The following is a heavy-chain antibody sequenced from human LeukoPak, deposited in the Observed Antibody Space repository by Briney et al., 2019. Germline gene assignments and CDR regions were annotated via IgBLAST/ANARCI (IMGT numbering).Heavy chain of an antibody. J-gene: IGHJ4*02. D-gene: IGHD2-2*01. V-gene: IGHV3-23*01. CDR1: GFSFSTDG. Sequence: GGSLRLSCSASGFSFSTDGMSRVRQAPGKGLEWVSGILGLGGASRTYYADSVKGRFTISRDNSKNTLYLQMNSLRAEDTAVYYCAHGTMYQLDYWGQGTLVTVSS. CDR2: ILGLGGASRT. CDR3: AHGTMYQLDY.